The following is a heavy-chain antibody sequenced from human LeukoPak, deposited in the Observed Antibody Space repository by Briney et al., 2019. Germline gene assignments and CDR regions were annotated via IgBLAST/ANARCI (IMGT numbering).Heavy chain of an antibody. J-gene: IGHJ4*02. Sequence: SETLSLTCAVYGGSFSGYYWSWIRQPPGKGLEWIGEINHSGSTNYNPSLKSRVTISVDTSKNQFSLKLSSVTAADTAVYYCARVRAWLRSYYFDYWGQGTLVTVSS. V-gene: IGHV4-34*01. CDR2: INHSGST. CDR1: GGSFSGYY. CDR3: ARVRAWLRSYYFDY. D-gene: IGHD5-12*01.